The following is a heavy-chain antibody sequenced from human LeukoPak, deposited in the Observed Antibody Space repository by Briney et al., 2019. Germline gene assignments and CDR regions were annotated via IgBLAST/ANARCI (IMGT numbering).Heavy chain of an antibody. CDR3: ARDWYYGRSWSLDY. V-gene: IGHV3-66*01. CDR2: IYSGGST. Sequence: GGSLRLSCAASGFTVSSNYMSWVRQAPGKGLEWVSVIYSGGSTYYADSVKGRFTISRDNSKNTLYLQMNSLRAEDTAVYYCARDWYYGRSWSLDYWGQGTLVTVSS. CDR1: GFTVSSNY. D-gene: IGHD3-10*02. J-gene: IGHJ4*02.